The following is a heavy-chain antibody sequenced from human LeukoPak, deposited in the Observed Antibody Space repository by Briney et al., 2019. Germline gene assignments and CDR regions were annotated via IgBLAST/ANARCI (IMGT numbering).Heavy chain of an antibody. J-gene: IGHJ5*02. Sequence: GSLRLSCAASGFTFSSYAMSWVRQPPGKGLEWIGEIYHSGSTNYNPSLKSRVTISVDKSKNQFSLKLSSVTAADTAVYYCARRLGRFDPWGQGTLVTVSS. CDR2: IYHSGST. CDR1: GFTFSSYAM. CDR3: ARRLGRFDP. V-gene: IGHV4-4*02. D-gene: IGHD4-11*01.